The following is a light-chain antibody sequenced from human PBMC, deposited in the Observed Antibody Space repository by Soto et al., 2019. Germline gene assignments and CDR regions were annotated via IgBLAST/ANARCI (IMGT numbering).Light chain of an antibody. CDR3: RQYNNWPGT. CDR1: QSVSSN. CDR2: GAS. Sequence: EIVMTQSPATLSVSPGERATLSCRASQSVSSNLAWYQQKPGQAPRLLIYGASTRATGIPARFSGSGSGTEFTLTISSLQSEDFEVYYCRQYNNWPGTFGQGTKVEIK. V-gene: IGKV3-15*01. J-gene: IGKJ1*01.